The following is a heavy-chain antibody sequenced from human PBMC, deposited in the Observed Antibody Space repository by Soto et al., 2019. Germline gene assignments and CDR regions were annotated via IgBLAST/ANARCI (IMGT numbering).Heavy chain of an antibody. CDR3: ANGGYCSSTSCYGTSPRIDY. J-gene: IGHJ4*02. CDR1: GFTFSSYG. D-gene: IGHD2-2*01. Sequence: QVQLVESGGGVVQPGRSLRLSCAASGFTFSSYGMHWVRQAPGKGLEWVAVISYDGSNKYYADSVKGRFTISSDNSKNTLYLQMNSLRAEDTAVYYCANGGYCSSTSCYGTSPRIDYWGQGTLVTVSS. V-gene: IGHV3-30*18. CDR2: ISYDGSNK.